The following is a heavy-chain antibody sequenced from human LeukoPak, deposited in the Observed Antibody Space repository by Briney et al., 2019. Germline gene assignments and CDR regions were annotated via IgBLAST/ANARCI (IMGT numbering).Heavy chain of an antibody. CDR2: IYTSGST. CDR1: GGSISSGDYY. D-gene: IGHD6-13*01. CDR3: ARDDTIAAAGNFDY. V-gene: IGHV4-61*02. J-gene: IGHJ4*02. Sequence: SETLSLTCTVSGGSISSGDYYWSWIRQPPGKGLEWIGRIYTSGSTNYNPSLKSRVTMSVDTSKNQFSLKLSSVTAADTAVYYCARDDTIAAAGNFDYWGQGTLVTVSS.